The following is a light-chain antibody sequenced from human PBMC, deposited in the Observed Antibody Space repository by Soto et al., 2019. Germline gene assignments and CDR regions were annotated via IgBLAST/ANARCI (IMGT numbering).Light chain of an antibody. J-gene: IGLJ2*01. CDR3: SSYAGSNNPHVV. Sequence: QSALTQPRSVSGSPGQSVTISCTGSSSDVGGYNFVSWYQQHPGKAPKLMIYDVTKRPSGVPDRFSGSKSGNTASLTVSGLQAEDEADYYCSSYAGSNNPHVVFGGGTKLTVL. V-gene: IGLV2-11*01. CDR2: DVT. CDR1: SSDVGGYNF.